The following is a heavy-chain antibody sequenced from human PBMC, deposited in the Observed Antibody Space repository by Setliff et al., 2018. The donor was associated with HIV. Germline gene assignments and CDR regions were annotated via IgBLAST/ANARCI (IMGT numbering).Heavy chain of an antibody. J-gene: IGHJ4*02. Sequence: LRLSCVASGTDLNVGYMSWIRQAPGKGPEWVSYISNSSHDIAYLDSVKGRFTISRDNAKNSLYLQMSNLRVDDTAVYYCARWSGRTGGVWGQGTLVTVSS. CDR1: GTDLNVGY. CDR3: ARWSGRTGGV. V-gene: IGHV3-11*01. D-gene: IGHD3-10*01. CDR2: ISNSSHDI.